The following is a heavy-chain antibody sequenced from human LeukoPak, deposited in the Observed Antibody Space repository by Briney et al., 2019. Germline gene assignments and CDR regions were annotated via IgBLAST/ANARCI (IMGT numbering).Heavy chain of an antibody. D-gene: IGHD3-22*01. V-gene: IGHV3-48*01. Sequence: GGSLRLSCAASGFTFSTYSMSWVRQAPGKGLEWVSYISSGGSTIYYADSVKGRFTISRDNAKNSLYLQMNSLRAEDTAVYYCARDYYGDYWGQETLVTVSS. J-gene: IGHJ4*02. CDR2: ISSGGSTI. CDR1: GFTFSTYS. CDR3: ARDYYGDY.